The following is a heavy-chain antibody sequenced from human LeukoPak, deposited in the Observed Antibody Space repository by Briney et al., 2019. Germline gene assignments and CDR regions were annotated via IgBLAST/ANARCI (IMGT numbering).Heavy chain of an antibody. V-gene: IGHV3-23*01. CDR3: ARLAAAGTSLGY. Sequence: PGGSLRLSCAASGFTFSSYAMSWVRQAPGKGLEWVSAISGSGGSTYYADSVKGRFTISRDNSKNTLYLQMNSLRAEDTAMYYCARLAAAGTSLGYWGQGTLVTVSS. J-gene: IGHJ4*02. D-gene: IGHD6-13*01. CDR2: ISGSGGST. CDR1: GFTFSSYA.